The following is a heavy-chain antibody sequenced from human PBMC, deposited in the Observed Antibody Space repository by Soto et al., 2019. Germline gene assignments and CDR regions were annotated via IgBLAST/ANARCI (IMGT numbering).Heavy chain of an antibody. J-gene: IGHJ4*02. CDR3: AKVKGNYDSESSMWVFDY. D-gene: IGHD3-10*01. V-gene: IGHV3-9*01. Sequence: PGGSLRLACAASGFTCDDYAMHWVRQAPGKGLEWVAGITWDSSNVGYADSVKGRFTISRDNAKNSLYLQMNSLRADDTAFYSCAKVKGNYDSESSMWVFDYWGQGALVTVSS. CDR2: ITWDSSNV. CDR1: GFTCDDYA.